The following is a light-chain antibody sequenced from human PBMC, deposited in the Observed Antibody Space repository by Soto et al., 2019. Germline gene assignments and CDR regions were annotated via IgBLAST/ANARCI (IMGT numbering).Light chain of an antibody. CDR3: GTWDNSLSAVV. J-gene: IGLJ2*01. CDR1: SSNIENNY. V-gene: IGLV1-51*01. CDR2: DNN. Sequence: QSVLTQPPSVSAAAGQKVTISCSGSSSNIENNYVSWYQQFPGTAPKLLIYDNNMRPSGIPDRFSGSKSGTSATLGITGLQTGDEADYYCGTWDNSLSAVVFGGGTQLTV.